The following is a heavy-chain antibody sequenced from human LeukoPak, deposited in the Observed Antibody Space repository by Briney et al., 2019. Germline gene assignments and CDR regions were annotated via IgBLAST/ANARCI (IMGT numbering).Heavy chain of an antibody. J-gene: IGHJ1*01. CDR3: AREGYYYDSSGQYFQH. V-gene: IGHV1-69*05. CDR1: GGTFSSYA. CDR2: IIPIFGTA. Sequence: GASVKVSCKASGGTFSSYAISWVRQAPGQGLEWTGGIIPIFGTANYAQKFQGRVTITTDESTSTAYMELSSLRSEDTAVYYCAREGYYYDSSGQYFQHWGQGTLVTVSS. D-gene: IGHD3-22*01.